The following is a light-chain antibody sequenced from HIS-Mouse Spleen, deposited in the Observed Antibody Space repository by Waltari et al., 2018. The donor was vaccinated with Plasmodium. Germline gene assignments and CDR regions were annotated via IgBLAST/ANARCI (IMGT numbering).Light chain of an antibody. CDR2: GAF. Sequence: EIVMTQSPATLSVSPGERPTLSCRASQSVSSNLAWYQQKPGQAPRLLICGAFTRATGIAARLGGRGSGTEHTLTISTLQSEEFAVYYCQECNDWSFTFGPGTKVDIK. CDR3: QECNDWSFT. J-gene: IGKJ3*01. CDR1: QSVSSN. V-gene: IGKV3D-15*01.